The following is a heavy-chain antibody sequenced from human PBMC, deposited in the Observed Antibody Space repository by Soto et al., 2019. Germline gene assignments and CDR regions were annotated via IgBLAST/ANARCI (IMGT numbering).Heavy chain of an antibody. CDR2: ISYDGSNK. V-gene: IGHV3-30*18. CDR3: AKDQRYYDSSGPCFDY. D-gene: IGHD3-22*01. CDR1: GFTFSSYG. J-gene: IGHJ4*02. Sequence: QVQLVESGGGVVQPGRSLRLSCAASGFTFSSYGMHWVRQATGKGLEWVAVISYDGSNKYYADSGKGRFTISRDNSKNTLYLQMNSLRAEDTAVYYCAKDQRYYDSSGPCFDYWGQGTLVTVSS.